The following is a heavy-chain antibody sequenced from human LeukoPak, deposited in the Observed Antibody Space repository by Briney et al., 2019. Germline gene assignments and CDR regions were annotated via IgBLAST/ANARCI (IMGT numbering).Heavy chain of an antibody. CDR1: GFTFDDCA. CDR2: ISWNSGSI. Sequence: GRSLRLSCAASGFTFDDCAMHWVRHAPGKGLEWVSGISWNSGSIGYADSVKGRFTISRDNAKNSLYLQMNSLRAEDMALYYCARGGGWSGSNWFDPWGQGTLVTVSS. CDR3: ARGGGWSGSNWFDP. J-gene: IGHJ5*02. D-gene: IGHD3-3*01. V-gene: IGHV3-9*03.